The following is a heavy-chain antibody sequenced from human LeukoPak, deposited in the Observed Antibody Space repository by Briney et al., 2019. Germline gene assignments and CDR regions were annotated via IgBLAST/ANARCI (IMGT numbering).Heavy chain of an antibody. CDR3: TRDLRDDYSKTAYYYYYGMDV. D-gene: IGHD4-4*01. Sequence: GGSLRLSCAASGFTFSSYSMNWVRQAPGKGLEWVGFIRSKAYGGTTEYAASVKGRFTISRDDSKSIAYLQMNSLKTEDTAVYYCTRDLRDDYSKTAYYYYYGMDVWGQGTTVTVSS. V-gene: IGHV3-49*04. J-gene: IGHJ6*02. CDR2: IRSKAYGGTT. CDR1: GFTFSSYS.